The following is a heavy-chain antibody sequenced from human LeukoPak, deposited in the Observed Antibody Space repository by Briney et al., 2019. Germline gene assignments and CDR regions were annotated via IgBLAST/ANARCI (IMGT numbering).Heavy chain of an antibody. V-gene: IGHV1-24*01. CDR2: FDTEDGET. Sequence: ASVKVSCKVSGYTLTELSMHLVRHAPGKGLEWMGGFDTEDGETIYAQKFQGRVTMTEDTSTDTAYMELSSLRSEDTAVYYCATVKIDYDSSGYYWEYYFDYWGQGTLVTVSS. CDR3: ATVKIDYDSSGYYWEYYFDY. D-gene: IGHD3-22*01. J-gene: IGHJ4*02. CDR1: GYTLTELS.